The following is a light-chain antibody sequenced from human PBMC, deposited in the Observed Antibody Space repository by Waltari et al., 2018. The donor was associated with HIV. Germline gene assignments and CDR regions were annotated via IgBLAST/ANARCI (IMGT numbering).Light chain of an antibody. V-gene: IGKV1-9*01. J-gene: IGKJ4*01. CDR1: QNIYRY. CDR3: QQVNGYPLT. Sequence: DIQLTQSPSFLSASIGDRVTITCRASQNIYRYLVWYQQKTGRAPQVLFYATYSLKSGVASRFSGSGSGTECALTITNLQPDDFATYYCQQVNGYPLTFGGGTKVEIK. CDR2: ATY.